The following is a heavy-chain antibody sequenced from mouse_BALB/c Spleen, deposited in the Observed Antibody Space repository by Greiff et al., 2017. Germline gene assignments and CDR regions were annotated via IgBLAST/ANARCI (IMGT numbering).Heavy chain of an antibody. CDR1: GYSFTSYY. D-gene: IGHD2-14*01. Sequence: VQLKQSGPELMKPGASVKISCKASGYSFTSYYMHWVKQSHGKSLEWIGYIDPFNGGTSYNQKFKGKATLTVDKSSSTAYMHLSSLTSEDSAVYYCARKEVRRGYAMDYWGQGTSVTVSS. CDR2: IDPFNGGT. V-gene: IGHV1S135*01. CDR3: ARKEVRRGYAMDY. J-gene: IGHJ4*01.